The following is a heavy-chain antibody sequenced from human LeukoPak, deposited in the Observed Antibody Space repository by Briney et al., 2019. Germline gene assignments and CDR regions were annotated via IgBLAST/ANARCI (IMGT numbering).Heavy chain of an antibody. J-gene: IGHJ4*02. Sequence: SETLSLTCTVSGGSISRNNYYWGWIRQPPGKGLEWIGSIYYSGNTYYNPSLKSRVTISVDTSSNQFSLRLSSVTAADTAVYYCARDPCGGDCYSAFDYWGQGTLATVSS. V-gene: IGHV4-39*07. D-gene: IGHD2-21*02. CDR2: IYYSGNT. CDR1: GGSISRNNYY. CDR3: ARDPCGGDCYSAFDY.